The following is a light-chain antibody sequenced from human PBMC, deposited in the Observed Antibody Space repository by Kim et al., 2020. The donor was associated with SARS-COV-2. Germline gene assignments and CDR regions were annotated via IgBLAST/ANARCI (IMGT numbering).Light chain of an antibody. V-gene: IGKV3-20*01. CDR3: QHYGSSPWT. J-gene: IGKJ1*01. Sequence: SPGERATLSCRASQSISSSVLAWDQQKPGQAPRLLIYGASNRSTGIPDRFSGSGSGTDFTLSISRLEPEDFAVYYCQHYGSSPWTFGQGTKVDIK. CDR2: GAS. CDR1: QSISSSV.